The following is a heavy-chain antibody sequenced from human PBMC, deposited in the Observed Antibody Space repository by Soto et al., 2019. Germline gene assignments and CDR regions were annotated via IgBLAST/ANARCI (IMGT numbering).Heavy chain of an antibody. V-gene: IGHV1-46*01. CDR2: IFPNGDRT. CDR1: GYIFTNFY. D-gene: IGHD2-8*02. CDR3: AREAPSTGAFDI. J-gene: IGHJ3*02. Sequence: QVQLGQSGAELKKPGASVKISCKSSGYIFTNFYLHWVRQAPGQGLEWMGVIFPNGDRTSYAQSFQGRVTMTRDTSTSIDQMELSSLTCEDTAVYFCAREAPSTGAFDIWGQGTMVTVSS.